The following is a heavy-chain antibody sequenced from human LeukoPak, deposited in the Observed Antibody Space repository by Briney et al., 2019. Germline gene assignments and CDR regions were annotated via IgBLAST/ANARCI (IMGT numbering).Heavy chain of an antibody. CDR1: GDSISSSSYY. D-gene: IGHD6-13*01. CDR2: IYYSGST. Sequence: PSETLSLTCTVSGDSISSSSYYWGWIRQPPGKGLEWIGSIYYSGSTYYNPSLKSRVTISVDRSKNQFSLKLSSVTAADTAVYYCASMSLGAAAVGWFDPWGQGTLVTVSS. J-gene: IGHJ5*02. CDR3: ASMSLGAAAVGWFDP. V-gene: IGHV4-39*07.